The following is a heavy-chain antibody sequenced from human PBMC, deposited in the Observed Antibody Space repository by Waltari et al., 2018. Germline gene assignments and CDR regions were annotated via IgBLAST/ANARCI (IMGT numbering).Heavy chain of an antibody. CDR1: GGSFSAYH. CDR3: ARGTGGSSTYYFAGMDV. Sequence: QVQLQQWGAGLLKPSETLSLTCAVFGGSFSAYHWSWIRQSPGKGLEWIGEINHSGRAIYNPSLKSRVTMSLDTSKRQVSLRLSSVTAADTAVYFCARGTGGSSTYYFAGMDVWGQGTTVTVSS. J-gene: IGHJ6*02. V-gene: IGHV4-34*01. D-gene: IGHD3-22*01. CDR2: INHSGRA.